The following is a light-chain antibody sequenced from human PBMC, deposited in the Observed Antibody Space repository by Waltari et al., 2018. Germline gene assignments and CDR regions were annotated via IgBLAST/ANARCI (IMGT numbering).Light chain of an antibody. V-gene: IGKV3-11*01. CDR3: QERSNWPGGA. CDR1: QRVRTY. Sequence: EIVLTQSPATLSLAPGERATHSCRASQRVRTYLAWYQRRPGQAPRLLSYDASNTATGVPARFTGRESGTDFTLTISGLQPEEFAFYYCQERSNWPGGAFGGGTTVEIK. J-gene: IGKJ4*01. CDR2: DAS.